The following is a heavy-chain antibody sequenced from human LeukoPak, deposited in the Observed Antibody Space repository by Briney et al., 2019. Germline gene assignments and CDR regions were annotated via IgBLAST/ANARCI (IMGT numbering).Heavy chain of an antibody. J-gene: IGHJ5*02. CDR1: GFTFNRYA. CDR3: ARLKYTSSYYTWFDP. CDR2: ISDSGDQT. D-gene: IGHD6-13*01. Sequence: GGSLGLSCAASGFTFNRYAMNWVRQAPGKGLEWVSTISDSGDQTYSADSVKGRFTSSRDNSNNTLYLQMNSLRAEDTAVYYCARLKYTSSYYTWFDPWGQGTLVTVSS. V-gene: IGHV3-23*01.